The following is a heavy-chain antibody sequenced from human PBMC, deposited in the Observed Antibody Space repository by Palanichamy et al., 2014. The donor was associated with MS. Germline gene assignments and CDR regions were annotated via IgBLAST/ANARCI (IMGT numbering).Heavy chain of an antibody. J-gene: IGHJ2*01. Sequence: QVQLAQSGAEVKKPGASVKVSCKASGYTFSRYTFASYDIHWVRQATGQGLEWMGWMNPNSGNTGYAQKFRGRVTMTRNTSIETAYMELSSLKSEDTAMYYCARGNSPNWHFDLWGRGTLVSVSS. D-gene: IGHD5-24*01. CDR3: ARGNSPNWHFDL. CDR2: MNPNSGNT. CDR1: GYTFSRYTFASYD. V-gene: IGHV1-8*01.